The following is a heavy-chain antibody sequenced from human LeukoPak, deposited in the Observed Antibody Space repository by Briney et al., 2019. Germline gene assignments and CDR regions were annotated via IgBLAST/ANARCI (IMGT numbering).Heavy chain of an antibody. CDR3: AKDWGAYYDSSGFYSGDFDY. J-gene: IGHJ4*02. CDR2: ISGDGGST. Sequence: GGSLSLSCAASGFTFDDYAMHWVRQAPGKGLEWVSLISGDGGSTYYADSVKGRFTISRDNSKNSLYLQMNSLRTEDTALYYCAKDWGAYYDSSGFYSGDFDYWGQGTLVTVSS. CDR1: GFTFDDYA. D-gene: IGHD3-22*01. V-gene: IGHV3-43*02.